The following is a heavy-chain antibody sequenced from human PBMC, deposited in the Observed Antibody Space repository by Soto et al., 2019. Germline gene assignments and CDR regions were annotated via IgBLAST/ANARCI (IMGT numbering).Heavy chain of an antibody. Sequence: LSLTCTVSGGSISSSSYYWGWIRQPPGKGLEWIGSIYYSGSTYYNPSLKSRVTISVDTSKNQFSLKLSSVTAADTAVYYCARHPQYYYDSSGYYWVNWFDPWGQGTLVTVSS. CDR2: IYYSGST. CDR3: ARHPQYYYDSSGYYWVNWFDP. CDR1: GGSISSSSYY. J-gene: IGHJ5*02. D-gene: IGHD3-22*01. V-gene: IGHV4-39*01.